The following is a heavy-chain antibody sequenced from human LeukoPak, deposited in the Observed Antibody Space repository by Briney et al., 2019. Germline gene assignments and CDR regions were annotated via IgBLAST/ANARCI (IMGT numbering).Heavy chain of an antibody. CDR3: ARVASGYYHYYYSYMDV. J-gene: IGHJ6*03. D-gene: IGHD3-22*01. CDR2: IIPIFGTA. Sequence: ASVKVSCKASGGTFSSYTISWVRQAPGQELEWMGGIIPIFGTANYAQKFQGRVTITTDESTSTAYMELSSLRSEDTAVYYCARVASGYYHYYYSYMDVWGKGTPVIVSS. CDR1: GGTFSSYT. V-gene: IGHV1-69*05.